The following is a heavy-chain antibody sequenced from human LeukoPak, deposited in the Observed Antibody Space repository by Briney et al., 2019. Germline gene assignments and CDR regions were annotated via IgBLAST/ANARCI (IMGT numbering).Heavy chain of an antibody. D-gene: IGHD1-26*01. CDR1: GGTFSSYA. J-gene: IGHJ4*02. CDR3: ARERRELTKRYYFDY. CDR2: IIPIFGTA. Sequence: SVKFSCKASGGTFSSYAISCVRRAPGQGLEWMGRIIPIFGTANYAQKFQGRVTITTDESTSTAYMELSSLRSEDTAQYYGARERRELTKRYYFDYWGQRTLATVSS. V-gene: IGHV1-69*05.